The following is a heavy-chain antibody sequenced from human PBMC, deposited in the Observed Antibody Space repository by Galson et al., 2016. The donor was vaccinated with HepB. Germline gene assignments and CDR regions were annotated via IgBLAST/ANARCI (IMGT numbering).Heavy chain of an antibody. D-gene: IGHD1-26*01. CDR1: GFTFSTYA. CDR3: VKDGGGLLRLSPFDY. V-gene: IGHV3-23*01. CDR2: ITDGGGST. J-gene: IGHJ4*02. Sequence: SLRLSCAASGFTFSTYAMSWVRQAPGKGLELVSGITDGGGSTKYADSVKGRFTISRDNSRNTLNLQMDSLRVDDTAIYYCVKDGGGLLRLSPFDYWGQGTLVTVSS.